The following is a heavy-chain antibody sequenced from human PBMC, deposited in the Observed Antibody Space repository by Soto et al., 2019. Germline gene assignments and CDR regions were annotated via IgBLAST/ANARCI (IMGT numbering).Heavy chain of an antibody. CDR3: ARVKRITIFGVVTPVDY. J-gene: IGHJ4*02. Sequence: QVQLVQSGAEVKKPGASVKVSCKASGYTFTSYGISWVRQAPGQGLEWMGWISAYNGNTNYAQKLQGRVTMTTDTSTSTAYMELRSLRSDDTAVYYCARVKRITIFGVVTPVDYLGQGTLVTVSS. D-gene: IGHD3-3*01. CDR2: ISAYNGNT. CDR1: GYTFTSYG. V-gene: IGHV1-18*01.